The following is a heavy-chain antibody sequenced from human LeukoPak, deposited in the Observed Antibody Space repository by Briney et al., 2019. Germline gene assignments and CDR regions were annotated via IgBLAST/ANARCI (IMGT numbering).Heavy chain of an antibody. CDR1: GFTFSSYG. V-gene: IGHV3-74*01. J-gene: IGHJ4*02. Sequence: PGGSLRLSCAASGFTFSSYGMHWVRQAPGKGLVWVSRINSDGYSTTYADFVKGRFTISRDNAKNTLYLQMNSLRAEDTAVYYCAAGYSDYGYWGQGTLVTVSS. CDR2: INSDGYST. D-gene: IGHD5-12*01. CDR3: AAGYSDYGY.